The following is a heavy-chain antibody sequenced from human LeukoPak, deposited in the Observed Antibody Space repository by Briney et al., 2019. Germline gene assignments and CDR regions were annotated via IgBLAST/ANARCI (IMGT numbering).Heavy chain of an antibody. Sequence: GGSLRLSCAASGFTFSSYSMNWVRQAPGKGLEWVSYISSSSSTIYYADSVKGRFTISRDNAKNSLYLQMNSLRAEDTVVYYCARVAPSSSWTPDAFDIWGQGTMVTVSS. CDR3: ARVAPSSSWTPDAFDI. J-gene: IGHJ3*02. V-gene: IGHV3-48*01. CDR1: GFTFSSYS. CDR2: ISSSSSTI. D-gene: IGHD6-13*01.